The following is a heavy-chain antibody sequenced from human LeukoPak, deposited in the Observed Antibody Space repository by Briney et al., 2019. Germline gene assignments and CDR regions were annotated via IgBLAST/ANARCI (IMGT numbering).Heavy chain of an antibody. CDR2: IYHSGST. CDR1: GGSISSGGYS. J-gene: IGHJ6*02. CDR3: ARGDGAYYYGMDV. Sequence: SQTLSLTCAVSGGSISSGGYSWSWIRQPPGKGLEWIGYIYHSGSTYYNPSPKSRVTISVDRSKNQFSLKLNSVTAADTAVYYCARGDGAYYYGMDVWGQGTTVTVSS. D-gene: IGHD5-24*01. V-gene: IGHV4-30-2*01.